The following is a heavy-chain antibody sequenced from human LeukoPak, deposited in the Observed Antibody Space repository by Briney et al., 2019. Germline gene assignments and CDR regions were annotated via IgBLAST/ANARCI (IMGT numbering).Heavy chain of an antibody. CDR3: ARVDGRYFDWLLYRGDGGYFDY. Sequence: ASVKVSCKASRYTFTGYYMHWVRQAPGQGLEWMGWINPNSGGTNYAQKFQGRVTMTRDTSISTAYMELSRLRSDDTAVYYCARVDGRYFDWLLYRGDGGYFDYWGQGTLVTVSS. J-gene: IGHJ4*02. CDR1: RYTFTGYY. D-gene: IGHD3-9*01. CDR2: INPNSGGT. V-gene: IGHV1-2*02.